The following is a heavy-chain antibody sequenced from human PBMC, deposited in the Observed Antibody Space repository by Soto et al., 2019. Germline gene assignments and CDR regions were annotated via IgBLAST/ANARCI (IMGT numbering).Heavy chain of an antibody. CDR1: GCTFRTYA. Sequence: GGSLRLSCAASGCTFRTYAMDWVRQAPGKGLEWVAVISYDGTNKYYADSVKGRFTISRDNSKNTLSLQMNSLRPEDTAVYYCARGDSNSWSDFWGQGTLVTVS. CDR2: ISYDGTNK. V-gene: IGHV3-30*01. J-gene: IGHJ4*02. D-gene: IGHD6-13*01. CDR3: ARGDSNSWSDF.